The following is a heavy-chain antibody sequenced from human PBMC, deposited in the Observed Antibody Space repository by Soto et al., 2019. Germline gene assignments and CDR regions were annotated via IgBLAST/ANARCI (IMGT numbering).Heavy chain of an antibody. J-gene: IGHJ6*02. CDR1: GGSISSSNW. CDR2: IYHSGST. CDR3: ARDRRTTDGMDV. Sequence: SETLSLTCAVSGGSISSSNWWSWVRQPPGKGLEWIGEIYHSGSTYYADSVKGRFTISGDNSKNTLYLQMNSLRAEDTAVYYCARDRRTTDGMDVWGQGTTVTVSS. D-gene: IGHD1-7*01. V-gene: IGHV4-4*02.